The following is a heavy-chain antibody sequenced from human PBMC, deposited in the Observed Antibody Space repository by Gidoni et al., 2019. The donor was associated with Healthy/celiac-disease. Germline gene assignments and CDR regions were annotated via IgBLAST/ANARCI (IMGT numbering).Heavy chain of an antibody. CDR3: AREGTYYYDSSGYLGWFDP. CDR2: ISYDGSNK. V-gene: IGHV3-30-3*01. CDR1: GFTFSSYA. Sequence: QVQLVESGGGVVQPGRSLRLSCAASGFTFSSYAMHWVRQAPGKGLEWVAVISYDGSNKYYADSVKGRFTISRDNSKNTLYLQMNSLRAEDTAVYYCAREGTYYYDSSGYLGWFDPWGQGTLVTVSS. J-gene: IGHJ5*02. D-gene: IGHD3-22*01.